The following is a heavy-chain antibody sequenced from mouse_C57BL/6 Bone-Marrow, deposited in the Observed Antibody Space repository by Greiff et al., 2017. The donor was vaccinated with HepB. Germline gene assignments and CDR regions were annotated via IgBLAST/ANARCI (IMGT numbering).Heavy chain of an antibody. J-gene: IGHJ3*01. CDR2: ISDGGSYT. CDR3: AREDYSNLAWFAY. Sequence: EVKLMESGGGLVKPGGSLKLSCAASGFTLSSYAMSWVRQTPEKRLEWVATISDGGSYTYYPDNVKGRFTISRDNAKNNLYLQMSHLKSEDTAMYYCAREDYSNLAWFAYWGQGTLVTVSA. V-gene: IGHV5-4*01. CDR1: GFTLSSYA. D-gene: IGHD2-5*01.